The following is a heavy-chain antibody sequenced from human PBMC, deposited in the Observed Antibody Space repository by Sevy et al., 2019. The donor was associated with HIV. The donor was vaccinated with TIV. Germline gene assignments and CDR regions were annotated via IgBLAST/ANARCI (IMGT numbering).Heavy chain of an antibody. V-gene: IGHV3-23*01. J-gene: IGHJ4*02. CDR3: AKAGGGWNSFEY. CDR2: LDNSGDNT. CDR1: GFTFDNYA. Sequence: GGSLRLSCAASGFTFDNYAMTWVRQTPGKGLEWVSTLDNSGDNTYNADSVKGRFTISRDNSKNTLYLQMDSLRAEDTATYYCAKAGGGWNSFEYSGQGTLVTVSS. D-gene: IGHD6-19*01.